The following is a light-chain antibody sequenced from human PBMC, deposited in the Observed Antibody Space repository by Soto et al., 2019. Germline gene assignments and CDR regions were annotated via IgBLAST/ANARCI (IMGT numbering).Light chain of an antibody. CDR1: QTITNDY. V-gene: IGKV3-20*01. CDR2: GAS. Sequence: EIVLTQSPGTLSLSPGEGASLSCRASQTITNDYLAWYQQRPGQAPRLLIYGASSRATGIPDRFSGSGSGTDFSLSISRLEPKVFAVYYCQLYGRSRRATFGQGTRLEIK. CDR3: QLYGRSRRAT. J-gene: IGKJ5*01.